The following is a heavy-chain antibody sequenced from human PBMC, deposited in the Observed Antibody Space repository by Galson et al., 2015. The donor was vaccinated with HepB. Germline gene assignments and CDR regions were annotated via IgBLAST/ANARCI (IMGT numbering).Heavy chain of an antibody. CDR1: GYTFTSYY. J-gene: IGHJ4*02. CDR3: ARAPELQGGFDY. CDR2: INPSGGST. V-gene: IGHV1-46*04. D-gene: IGHD1-1*01. Sequence: SVKVSCKASGYTFTSYYMHWVRQAPGQGLEWMGIINPSGGSTSYAQKLQGRVTMTRDTSTSTVYMELSSLRSEDTAVYYCARAPELQGGFDYWGQGTLVTVSS.